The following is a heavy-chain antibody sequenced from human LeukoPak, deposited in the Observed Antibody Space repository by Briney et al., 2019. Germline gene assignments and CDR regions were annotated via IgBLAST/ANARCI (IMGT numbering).Heavy chain of an antibody. D-gene: IGHD6-19*01. V-gene: IGHV3-30*18. Sequence: GGSLRLSCAASGFTFSSYGMHWVRQAPGKGLEWVAVISYDGSNKYYADSVKGRFTISRDNSKNTLYLQMNSLRAEDTAVYYCAKDSSGMAVAGTGYYYGMDVWGKGTTVTVSS. CDR2: ISYDGSNK. CDR3: AKDSSGMAVAGTGYYYGMDV. J-gene: IGHJ6*04. CDR1: GFTFSSYG.